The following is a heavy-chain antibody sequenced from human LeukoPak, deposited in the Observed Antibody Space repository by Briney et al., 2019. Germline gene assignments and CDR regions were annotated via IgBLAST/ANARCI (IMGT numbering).Heavy chain of an antibody. J-gene: IGHJ4*02. CDR2: ISGSSSYI. CDR3: SRGEEQQLVYYFDY. D-gene: IGHD6-13*01. V-gene: IGHV3-21*04. CDR1: GFTFNSYS. Sequence: GGSLRLSCAASGFTFNSYSMNWVRQAPGKGLEWVSSISGSSSYIYYADSVKGRFTISRDNAKNSLYLQMNGLRAEDTAVYFCSRGEEQQLVYYFDYWGQGTLVTVSS.